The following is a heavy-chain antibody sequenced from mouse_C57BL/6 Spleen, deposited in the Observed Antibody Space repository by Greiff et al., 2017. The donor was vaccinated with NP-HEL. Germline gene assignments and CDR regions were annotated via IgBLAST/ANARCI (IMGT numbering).Heavy chain of an antibody. Sequence: QVQLQQSGPELVKPGASVKLSCKASGYTFTSYDINWVKQRPGQGLEWIGWIYPRDGSTKYNEKFKGKATLTVDTSSSTAYMELHSLTSEDSAVYFCARNPSYYYGSSYDYYAMDYWGQGTSVTVSS. J-gene: IGHJ4*01. V-gene: IGHV1-85*01. CDR2: IYPRDGST. CDR1: GYTFTSYD. CDR3: ARNPSYYYGSSYDYYAMDY. D-gene: IGHD1-1*01.